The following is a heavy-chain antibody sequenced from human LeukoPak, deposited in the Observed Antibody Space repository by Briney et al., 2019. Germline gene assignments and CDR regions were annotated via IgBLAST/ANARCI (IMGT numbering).Heavy chain of an antibody. Sequence: PSETLSLTCAVCGGSFSGYYWSWLRQPPGKGLEWIGEINHSGSTKYNPSLKSGLTISVDTSKNQFSLKVTSVTAADTAVYYCAKGQDYYDSSGYYWNYFDYWGQGTLVTVSS. CDR3: AKGQDYYDSSGYYWNYFDY. CDR2: INHSGST. V-gene: IGHV4-34*01. D-gene: IGHD3-22*01. J-gene: IGHJ4*02. CDR1: GGSFSGYY.